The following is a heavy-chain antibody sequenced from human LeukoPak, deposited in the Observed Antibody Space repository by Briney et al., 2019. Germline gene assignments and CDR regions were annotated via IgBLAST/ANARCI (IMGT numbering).Heavy chain of an antibody. CDR2: ISSSSSYI. J-gene: IGHJ6*03. CDR3: ARGVGVPYYMDV. D-gene: IGHD2-21*01. Sequence: GGSLRLSCAASGFTFSSYSMNWVRQAPGKGLEWVSSISSSSSYIYYADSAKGRFTISRDNAKNSLYLQMNSLRAEDTAVYYCARGVGVPYYMDVWGKGTTVTVSS. V-gene: IGHV3-21*01. CDR1: GFTFSSYS.